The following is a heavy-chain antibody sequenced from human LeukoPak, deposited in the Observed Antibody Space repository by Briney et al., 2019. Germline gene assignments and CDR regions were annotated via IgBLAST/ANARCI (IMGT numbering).Heavy chain of an antibody. Sequence: GSLRLSCAASGFTFSSYWMSWVRQAPGKGLEWVANIKQDGSEKYYVDSVKGRFTISRDNAKNSLYLQMSSLRAEDTAVYYCATDRGWRTSGYYLYYFEYWGQGTLVTFSS. V-gene: IGHV3-7*01. CDR3: ATDRGWRTSGYYLYYFEY. J-gene: IGHJ4*02. D-gene: IGHD3-3*01. CDR1: GFTFSSYW. CDR2: IKQDGSEK.